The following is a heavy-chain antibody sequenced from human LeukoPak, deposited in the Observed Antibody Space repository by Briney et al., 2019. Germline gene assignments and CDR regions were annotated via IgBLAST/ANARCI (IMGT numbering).Heavy chain of an antibody. Sequence: SETLSLTCTVSGGSIRSYYWSWIRQPPGKGLEWIGYIYYSGSTNYNPSLKSRVTISVDTSKSQFSLKLSSVTAADTAVYYCTRAGELWSSSWYGDYYYGMDVWGQGTTVTVSS. CDR2: IYYSGST. V-gene: IGHV4-59*01. CDR3: TRAGELWSSSWYGDYYYGMDV. CDR1: GGSIRSYY. J-gene: IGHJ6*02. D-gene: IGHD6-13*01.